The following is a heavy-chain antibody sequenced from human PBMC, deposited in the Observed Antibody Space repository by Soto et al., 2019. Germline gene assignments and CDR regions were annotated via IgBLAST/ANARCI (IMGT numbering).Heavy chain of an antibody. J-gene: IGHJ2*01. V-gene: IGHV3-23*01. D-gene: IGHD2-21*02. CDR3: AITPNCGRDCSADSYWFFDL. Sequence: VQLLESGGNLVQPGGSLRLSCAASGLTFSNYAMSWVRQAPGKGLEWVSAISGGGLSTYYADSVKGRFTISRDNSRNTLFLQMSALRAEDTAVYYCAITPNCGRDCSADSYWFFDLWGRGTLVTVSS. CDR2: ISGGGLST. CDR1: GLTFSNYA.